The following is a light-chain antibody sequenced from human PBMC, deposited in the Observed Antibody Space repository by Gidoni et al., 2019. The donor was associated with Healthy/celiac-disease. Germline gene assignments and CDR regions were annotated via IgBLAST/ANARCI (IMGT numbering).Light chain of an antibody. CDR3: QQRSNWPVT. CDR2: DAS. CDR1: QSVSSY. V-gene: IGKV3-11*01. J-gene: IGKJ1*01. Sequence: NVLTQSPATPSLSPGERATLPCRASQSVSSYLAWYQQKPGQAPRLLIYDASNRATGIPARFSGSGSGTDFTLTISSLEPEDFAVYYCQQRSNWPVTFGQGTKVEIK.